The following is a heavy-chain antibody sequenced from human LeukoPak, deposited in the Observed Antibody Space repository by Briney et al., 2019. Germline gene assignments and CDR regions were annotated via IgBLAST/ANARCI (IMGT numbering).Heavy chain of an antibody. CDR3: ARFFGYYYDSSGYYYFDY. J-gene: IGHJ4*02. D-gene: IGHD3-22*01. CDR1: GYSISSGYY. V-gene: IGHV4-38-2*02. CDR2: INHSGST. Sequence: SETLSLTCTVSGYSISSGYYWSWIRQPPGKGLEWIGEINHSGSTNYNPSLKSRVTISVDTSKNQFSLKLSSVTAADTAVYYCARFFGYYYDSSGYYYFDYWGQGTLVTVSS.